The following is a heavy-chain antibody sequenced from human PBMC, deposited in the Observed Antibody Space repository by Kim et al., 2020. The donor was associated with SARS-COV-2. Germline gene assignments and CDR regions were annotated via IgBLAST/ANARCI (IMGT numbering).Heavy chain of an antibody. V-gene: IGHV4-61*01. D-gene: IGHD5-12*01. CDR3: ARDNVEMATIGDY. CDR2: IYYSGST. Sequence: SETLSLTCTVSGGSVSSGSYYWSWIRQPPGKGLEWIGYIYYSGSTNYNPSLKSRVTISVDTSKNQFSLKLSSVTAADTAVYYCARDNVEMATIGDYWGQGTLVTVSS. CDR1: GGSVSSGSYY. J-gene: IGHJ4*02.